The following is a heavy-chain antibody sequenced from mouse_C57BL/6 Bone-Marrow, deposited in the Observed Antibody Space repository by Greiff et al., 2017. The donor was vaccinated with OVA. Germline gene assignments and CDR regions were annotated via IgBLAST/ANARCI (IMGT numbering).Heavy chain of an antibody. CDR3: AKMGYWDRSPPSDFDY. D-gene: IGHD4-1*01. Sequence: VQLQQSGAELVKPGASVKISCKASGYAFSSYWMNWVKQRPGKGLEWIGQIYPGDGDTNYNGKFKGKATLTADKSSSTAYMQLSRLTSEDSAVYFCAKMGYWDRSPPSDFDYWGQGTTLTVSS. V-gene: IGHV1-80*01. J-gene: IGHJ2*01. CDR2: IYPGDGDT. CDR1: GYAFSSYW.